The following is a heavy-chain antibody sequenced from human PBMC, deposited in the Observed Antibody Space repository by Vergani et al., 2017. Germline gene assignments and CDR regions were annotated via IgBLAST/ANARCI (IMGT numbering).Heavy chain of an antibody. J-gene: IGHJ5*02. CDR1: GDSVSSNSAA. CDR3: ARDGAPEYSSSSAWFDP. CDR2: TYYRSKWYN. V-gene: IGHV6-1*01. D-gene: IGHD6-6*01. Sequence: QVQLQQSGPGMVKTSQTLSLTCAISGDSVSSNSAAWNWIRQSPSRGLEWLGRTYYRSKWYNDYAVSVKSRITINPDTSKNQFSLQLNSVTPEDTAVYYCARDGAPEYSSSSAWFDPWGQGTLVTVSA.